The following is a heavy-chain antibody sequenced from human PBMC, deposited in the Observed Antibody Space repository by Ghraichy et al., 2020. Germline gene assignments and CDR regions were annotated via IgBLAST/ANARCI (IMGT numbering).Heavy chain of an antibody. Sequence: SETLSLTCTVSGGSISSSSYYWGWIRQPPGKGLEWIGSIYYSGSTYYNPSLKSRVTISVDTSKNQFSLKLSSVTAADTAVYYCARGDEGLVGSSSWYYLYNWFDPWGQGTLVTVSS. CDR2: IYYSGST. CDR3: ARGDEGLVGSSSWYYLYNWFDP. CDR1: GGSISSSSYY. J-gene: IGHJ5*02. V-gene: IGHV4-39*07. D-gene: IGHD6-13*01.